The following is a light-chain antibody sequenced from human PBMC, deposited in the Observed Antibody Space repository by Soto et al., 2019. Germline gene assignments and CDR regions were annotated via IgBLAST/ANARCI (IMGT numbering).Light chain of an antibody. Sequence: DFQMTQSPSTLSASVGDRVTITCRASQNIRSRLAWFQQKPGKAPKLLIYDASSLESGVPQRFSGSGSGTDFTLTISRLEPEDFAVYHCQQYGSSGTVGQGTKVDIK. J-gene: IGKJ1*01. V-gene: IGKV1-5*01. CDR2: DAS. CDR3: QQYGSSGT. CDR1: QNIRSR.